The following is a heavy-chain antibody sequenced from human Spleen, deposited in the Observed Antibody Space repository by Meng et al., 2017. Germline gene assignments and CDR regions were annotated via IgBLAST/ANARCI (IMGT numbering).Heavy chain of an antibody. J-gene: IGHJ4*02. CDR2: IYHSGST. D-gene: IGHD5-12*01. CDR1: GYSISSGYY. CDR3: ARVHYSGYDLY. V-gene: IGHV4-38-2*02. Sequence: SETLSLTCTVSGYSISSGYYWGWIRQPPGKGLEWIGSIYHSGSTYYNPSLKSRVTISVDTSKNQFSLKLSSVTAADTAVYYCARVHYSGYDLYWGQGTLVTVSS.